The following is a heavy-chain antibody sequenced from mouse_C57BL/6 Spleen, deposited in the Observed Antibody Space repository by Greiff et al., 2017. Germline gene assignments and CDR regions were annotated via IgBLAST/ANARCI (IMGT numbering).Heavy chain of an antibody. Sequence: QVQLKQSGAELVRPGASVTLSCKASGYTFTDYEMHWVKQTPVHGLEWIGAIDPETGGTAYNQKFKGKAILTADKSSSTAYMEFRSLTSEDSAVYYCTRGNDGYYGEAMDYWGQGTSVTVSS. V-gene: IGHV1-15*01. CDR2: IDPETGGT. CDR1: GYTFTDYE. D-gene: IGHD2-3*01. CDR3: TRGNDGYYGEAMDY. J-gene: IGHJ4*01.